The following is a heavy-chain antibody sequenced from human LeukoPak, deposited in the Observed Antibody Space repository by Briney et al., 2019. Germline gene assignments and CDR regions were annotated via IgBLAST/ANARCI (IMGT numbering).Heavy chain of an antibody. Sequence: PSETLSLTCTVSGGSISSYYWSWLRQPPGKGLEWIGYIYTSGSTNYNPSLKSRVTISVDTSKNQFSLKLSSVTAADTAVYYCARHAVEMATIRYFDYWGQGTLVTVSS. J-gene: IGHJ4*02. D-gene: IGHD5-24*01. CDR2: IYTSGST. CDR1: GGSISSYY. V-gene: IGHV4-4*09. CDR3: ARHAVEMATIRYFDY.